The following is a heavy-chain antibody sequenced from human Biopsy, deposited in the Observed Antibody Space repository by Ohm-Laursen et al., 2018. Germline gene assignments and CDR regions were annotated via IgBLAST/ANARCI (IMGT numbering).Heavy chain of an antibody. CDR3: ARGLGGYDYWYFDL. J-gene: IGHJ2*01. CDR1: GGMFNSYT. D-gene: IGHD5-12*01. V-gene: IGHV1-69*06. Sequence: SSVKVSCNASGGMFNSYTINWLRQAPGQGLQWMGGIMSLYNTTNYAQKFWDRITVTADKSTNTVHMTLSSLTSEDTAVYFCARGLGGYDYWYFDLWGRGTLVIVSS. CDR2: IMSLYNTT.